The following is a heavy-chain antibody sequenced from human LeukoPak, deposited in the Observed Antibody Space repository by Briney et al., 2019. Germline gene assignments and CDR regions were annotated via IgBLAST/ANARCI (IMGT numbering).Heavy chain of an antibody. CDR2: INHSGST. J-gene: IGHJ5*02. Sequence: PSETLSLTCAVYGGSFSGYYWSWIRQPPGKGLEWIGEINHSGSTNYNPSLKSRVTISVDTSKNQFSLKLSSVTAADTAVYYCARGLRRIVVVTGHNWFDPWGQGTLVTVSS. CDR1: GGSFSGYY. CDR3: ARGLRRIVVVTGHNWFDP. D-gene: IGHD2-21*02. V-gene: IGHV4-34*01.